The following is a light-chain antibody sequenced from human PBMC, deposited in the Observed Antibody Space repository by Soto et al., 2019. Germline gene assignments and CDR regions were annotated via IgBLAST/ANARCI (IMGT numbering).Light chain of an antibody. J-gene: IGLJ2*01. CDR1: SGHSSNA. CDR3: QTWGAGIVV. CDR2: LNSDGSH. Sequence: QAVVTQSPSASASLGASVKLTCTLSSGHSSNAIAWHQQRPEKGPRYLMKLNSDGSHSKGDGIPDRFSGSRSGAERYLTISSLQSEDEADYYCQTWGAGIVVFGGGTKLTVL. V-gene: IGLV4-69*01.